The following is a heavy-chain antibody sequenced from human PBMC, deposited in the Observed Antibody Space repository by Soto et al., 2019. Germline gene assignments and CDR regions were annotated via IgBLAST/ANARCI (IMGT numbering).Heavy chain of an antibody. D-gene: IGHD3-3*01. CDR2: IWYDGGTK. CDR3: AKHDFWTLYNTGLNS. CDR1: GFTFYTYG. J-gene: IGHJ4*02. Sequence: GGSLRLSCAASGFTFYTYGMHWVRQVPGKGLQWVAIIWYDGGTKYYADSVRGRFTVSRDNSKNTLYLQMNSLRAEDTAVYYCAKHDFWTLYNTGLNSWGQGTLVTVSS. V-gene: IGHV3-33*06.